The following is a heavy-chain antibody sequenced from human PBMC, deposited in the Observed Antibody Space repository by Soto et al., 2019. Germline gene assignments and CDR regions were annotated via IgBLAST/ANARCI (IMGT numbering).Heavy chain of an antibody. CDR3: ARIATVVTWDWYFDL. J-gene: IGHJ2*01. CDR2: ISYDGSNK. CDR1: GFTFSTYA. Sequence: QVQVVESGGGVVQPGRSLRLSCAASGFTFSTYAMHWVRQAPGKGLEWVAVISYDGSNKYYADSVKGRFTISRDNSKNTLYLQMNSLRAEDTAVYYCARIATVVTWDWYFDLWGRGTLVTVSS. D-gene: IGHD4-17*01. V-gene: IGHV3-30-3*01.